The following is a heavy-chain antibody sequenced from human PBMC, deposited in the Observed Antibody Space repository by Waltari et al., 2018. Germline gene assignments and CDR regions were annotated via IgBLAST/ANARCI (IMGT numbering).Heavy chain of an antibody. CDR3: ARVTTGKQWLVNWFDP. Sequence: QVQLQESGPGLVKPSQTLSLTCTVSGGSISSGSYYWSWIRQPAGKGLEWSGYIYTSGSTNYIPSLKSRVTISVDTSKNQFSRKLSSVTAADTAVYYCARVTTGKQWLVNWFDPWGQGTLVTVSS. CDR1: GGSISSGSYY. D-gene: IGHD6-19*01. J-gene: IGHJ5*02. CDR2: IYTSGST. V-gene: IGHV4-61*09.